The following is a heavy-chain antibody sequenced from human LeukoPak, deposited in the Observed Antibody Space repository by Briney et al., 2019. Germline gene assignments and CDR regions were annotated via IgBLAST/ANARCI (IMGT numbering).Heavy chain of an antibody. V-gene: IGHV3-23*01. CDR3: AKGRGYSGYDFFDY. D-gene: IGHD5-12*01. Sequence: PGGSLRLSCAASGFTFSSYAMSWVRQAPGKGLESVSAISASGGSTFHADSVKGRFTISRDNSKNTLYLQMNSLRAEDTALYYCAKGRGYSGYDFFDYWGRGTLVTVSS. CDR1: GFTFSSYA. J-gene: IGHJ4*02. CDR2: ISASGGST.